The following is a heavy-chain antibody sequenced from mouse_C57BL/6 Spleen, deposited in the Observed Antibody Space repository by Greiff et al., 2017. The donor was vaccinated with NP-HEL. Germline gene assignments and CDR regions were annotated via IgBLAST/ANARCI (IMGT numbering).Heavy chain of an antibody. CDR2: ISSGSSTI. D-gene: IGHD1-1*01. CDR3: ASDYYGSSPYYAMDY. CDR1: GFTFSDYG. J-gene: IGHJ4*01. Sequence: EVHLVESGGGLVKPGGSLKLSCAASGFTFSDYGMHWVRQAPEKGLEWVAYISSGSSTIYYADTVKGRFTISRDNAKNTLFLQMTSLRSEDTAMYYCASDYYGSSPYYAMDYWGQGTSVTVSS. V-gene: IGHV5-17*01.